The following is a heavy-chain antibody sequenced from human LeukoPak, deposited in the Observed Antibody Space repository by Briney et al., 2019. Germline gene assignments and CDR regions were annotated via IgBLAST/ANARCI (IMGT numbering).Heavy chain of an antibody. J-gene: IGHJ3*02. D-gene: IGHD4-17*01. V-gene: IGHV3-21*01. CDR1: GFTFSSYS. CDR2: ISSSSSYI. CDR3: XXXXDYAFIAFDI. Sequence: GGSLRLSCAASGFTFSSYSMNWVRQAPGKGLEWVSSISSSSSYIYYADSVKGRFTISRDNAKNSLYLQMNSLRAEDTAVYYXXXXXDYAFIAFDIWGQGTMVTVSS.